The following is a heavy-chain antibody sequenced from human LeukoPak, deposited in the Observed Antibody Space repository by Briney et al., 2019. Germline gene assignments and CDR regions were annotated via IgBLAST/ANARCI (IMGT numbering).Heavy chain of an antibody. CDR2: INHSGST. CDR3: ARSTVYFDAFDI. D-gene: IGHD2/OR15-2a*01. J-gene: IGHJ3*02. CDR1: GGSFGGYY. Sequence: SETLSLTCAVYGGSFGGYYWRWLRQPPGKGLEWIGEINHSGSTNYNPSLKSRVTISVDTSKNQFSLKLSSVTAADTAVYYCARSTVYFDAFDIWGQGTMVTVSS. V-gene: IGHV4-34*01.